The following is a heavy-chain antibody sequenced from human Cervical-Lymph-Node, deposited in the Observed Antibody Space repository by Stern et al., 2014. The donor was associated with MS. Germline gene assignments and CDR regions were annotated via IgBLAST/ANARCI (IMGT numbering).Heavy chain of an antibody. V-gene: IGHV1-2*02. CDR3: AKKSKTDWFDR. J-gene: IGHJ5*02. Sequence: VQLVESGAEVKKPGASVRVSCKDSGFSFIAFYMHWVRQAPGQGLEWMGWINPYTGVTQYAEKFQGRVTMTSDTSVSTAYMELSSLTSDDTAFYYCAKKSKTDWFDRWGQGTLVIVSS. CDR2: INPYTGVT. CDR1: GFSFIAFY.